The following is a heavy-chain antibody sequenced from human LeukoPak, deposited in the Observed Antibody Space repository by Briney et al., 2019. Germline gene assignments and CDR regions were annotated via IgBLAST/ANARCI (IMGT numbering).Heavy chain of an antibody. J-gene: IGHJ4*02. CDR3: ARRAGAYSHPYDY. D-gene: IGHD4/OR15-4a*01. CDR2: IYSDNT. V-gene: IGHV3-53*01. CDR1: GLTVSSNS. Sequence: GGSLRLSCTVSGLTVSSNSMSWVRQAPGKGLEWVSFIYSDNTHYSDSVKGRFTISRDNSKNTLYLQMNSLRVEDTAVYYCARRAGAYSHPYDYWGQGTLVTVSS.